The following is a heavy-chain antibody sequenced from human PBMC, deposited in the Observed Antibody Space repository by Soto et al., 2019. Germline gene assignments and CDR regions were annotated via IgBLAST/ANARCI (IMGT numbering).Heavy chain of an antibody. D-gene: IGHD2-2*01. CDR1: RGTFSSDA. Sequence: ASAKVSCKASRGTFSSDAISWVRQAPVQVLEWMGGVSPIFGTANYAQKFQGRVTITADESTSTAYMELSSLRSEDTAVYYCARGYVLDAFDIWGQGTMVTVAS. J-gene: IGHJ3*02. V-gene: IGHV1-69*13. CDR3: ARGYVLDAFDI. CDR2: VSPIFGTA.